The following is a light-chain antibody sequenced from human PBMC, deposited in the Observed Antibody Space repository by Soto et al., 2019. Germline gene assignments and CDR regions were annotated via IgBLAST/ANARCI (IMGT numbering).Light chain of an antibody. CDR1: SSDVGDYNY. J-gene: IGLJ1*01. CDR3: CSYAGDYTYV. V-gene: IGLV2-11*01. CDR2: DVS. Sequence: ALAQPRSVSGSPGQSVTISCTGTSSDVGDYNYVSWYQQHPGKAPKLMIYDVSKRPSGVPDRFSGSKSGNTASLTISGLQAEDEADYYCCSYAGDYTYVFGTGTKVTVL.